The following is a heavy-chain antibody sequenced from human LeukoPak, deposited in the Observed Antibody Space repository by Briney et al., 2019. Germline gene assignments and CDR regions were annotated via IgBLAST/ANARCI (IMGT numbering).Heavy chain of an antibody. V-gene: IGHV3-20*04. CDR2: INWNGVRT. D-gene: IGHD1-26*01. Sequence: GGSLRLSCAASGFTFDDFGMSWVRQAPRRGLEWVSGINWNGVRTGYADSVKGRFTISRDNAKNSLYLQMNSLRAEDTALYYCARESSGSYTSWYFDLWGRGTLVTVSS. CDR3: ARESSGSYTSWYFDL. CDR1: GFTFDDFG. J-gene: IGHJ2*01.